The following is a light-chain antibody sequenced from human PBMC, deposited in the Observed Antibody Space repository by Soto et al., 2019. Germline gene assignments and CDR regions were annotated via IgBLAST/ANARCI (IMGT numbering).Light chain of an antibody. V-gene: IGKV3-15*01. Sequence: DIVMTQSPATLSVSPGDRATLSCRASQSVSGNLAWYQQKPGQAPRLLIYGASTRATGIPARFSGSGSGTEFTITISSLQSEDFAVYYCQQYNNWPPGTFGQGTKVEIK. J-gene: IGKJ1*01. CDR1: QSVSGN. CDR3: QQYNNWPPGT. CDR2: GAS.